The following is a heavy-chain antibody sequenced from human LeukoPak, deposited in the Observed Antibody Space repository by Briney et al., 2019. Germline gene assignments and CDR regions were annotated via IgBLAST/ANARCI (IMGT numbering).Heavy chain of an antibody. CDR1: GGTFSNYA. CDR2: IIPIFGTA. J-gene: IGHJ6*02. V-gene: IGHV1-69*13. D-gene: IGHD3-10*01. Sequence: GASAKVSCKASGGTFSNYAISWVRQAPGQGLEWMGGIIPIFGTANYAQKFQGRVTITADESTSTAYMELSSLKSEDTAVYYCASPPGGPYYYYYAMDVWGQGTTVAVSS. CDR3: ASPPGGPYYYYYAMDV.